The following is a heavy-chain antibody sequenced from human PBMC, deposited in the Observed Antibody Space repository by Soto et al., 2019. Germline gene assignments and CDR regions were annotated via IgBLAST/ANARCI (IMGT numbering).Heavy chain of an antibody. CDR1: GYTFTSYD. Sequence: EASVEVSCKASGYTFTSYDSNWVRQATGQRLEWMGWINAGNGNTKYSQKFRGRVTITRDTSASTAYMELSSLRSEDTAVYYCARGKYYYDSSGYYYTYWGQGTLVTVSS. D-gene: IGHD3-22*01. V-gene: IGHV1-3*01. CDR3: ARGKYYYDSSGYYYTY. J-gene: IGHJ4*02. CDR2: INAGNGNT.